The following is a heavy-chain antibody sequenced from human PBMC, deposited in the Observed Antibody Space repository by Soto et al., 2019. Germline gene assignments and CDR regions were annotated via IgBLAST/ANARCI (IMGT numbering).Heavy chain of an antibody. J-gene: IGHJ6*02. CDR3: ARAPPGPSPRWDV. CDR2: IYATGKT. CDR1: GGSMASGGHS. D-gene: IGHD3-10*01. V-gene: IGHV4-30-2*06. Sequence: QVQLQESGSGLVKPSQTLSVTCAVSGGSMASGGHSWSWIRQSPGKGLEWIGCIYATGKTYYNPSLKGRVNISVDTSENLLSPNVTSVAAADTAVYYCARAPPGPSPRWDVWGQGTTVTVSS.